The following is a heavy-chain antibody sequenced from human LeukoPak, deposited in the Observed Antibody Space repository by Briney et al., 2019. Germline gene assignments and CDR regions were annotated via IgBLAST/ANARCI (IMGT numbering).Heavy chain of an antibody. V-gene: IGHV1-46*01. CDR1: GYTFTSYY. CDR3: ARVGSSGLGAFDI. D-gene: IGHD3-22*01. Sequence: ASVKVSCKASGYTFTSYYMHWVRQAPGQGLEWMGIINPSGGSTSYAQKFQGRVTMTRDMSTSTVYMELSSLRSEDTAVCYCARVGSSGLGAFDIWGQGTMVTVSS. CDR2: INPSGGST. J-gene: IGHJ3*02.